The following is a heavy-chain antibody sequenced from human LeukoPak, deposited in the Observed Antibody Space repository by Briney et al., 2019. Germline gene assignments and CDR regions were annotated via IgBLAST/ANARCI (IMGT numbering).Heavy chain of an antibody. J-gene: IGHJ4*02. CDR3: ATIVLSPFDH. D-gene: IGHD4/OR15-4a*01. CDR2: NKYKADGETT. Sequence: GGSLRLSCATSGFTFNKAWMGWVRQAAGKGLEFVGRNKYKADGETTDYAAPVKGKFTRYREDSKNTVYLQMDDLKTEATAVYYCATIVLSPFDHWAQGTLVTVSS. V-gene: IGHV3-15*05. CDR1: GFTFNKAW.